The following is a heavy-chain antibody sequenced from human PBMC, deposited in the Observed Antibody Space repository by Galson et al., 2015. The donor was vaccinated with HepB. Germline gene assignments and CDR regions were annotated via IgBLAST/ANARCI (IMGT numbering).Heavy chain of an antibody. CDR2: ISGYNDNT. V-gene: IGHV1-18*01. CDR1: GYTFTSYA. J-gene: IGHJ3*02. Sequence: SVKVSCKASGYTFTSYAMHWVRQAPGQGLEWMGWISGYNDNTNYAQKFQGRVTMTTDTSTSTAYMELRSLRSDDTAVYYCARGVEKYQLTDAFDIWGQGTMVTVSS. D-gene: IGHD2-2*01. CDR3: ARGVEKYQLTDAFDI.